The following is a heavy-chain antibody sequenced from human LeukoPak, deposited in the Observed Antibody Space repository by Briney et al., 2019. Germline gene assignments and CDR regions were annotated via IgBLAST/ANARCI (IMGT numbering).Heavy chain of an antibody. CDR2: IYYSGST. CDR3: ARVTPYYYDSSGYYSDY. J-gene: IGHJ4*02. Sequence: SETLSLTCTVSGGSISSYYWSWIRQPPGKGLEWIGYIYYSGSTNYNPSLKSRVTISVDTSKNQFSLKLSSVTAADTAVYYCARVTPYYYDSSGYYSDYWGQGTLVTVSS. V-gene: IGHV4-59*12. D-gene: IGHD3-22*01. CDR1: GGSISSYY.